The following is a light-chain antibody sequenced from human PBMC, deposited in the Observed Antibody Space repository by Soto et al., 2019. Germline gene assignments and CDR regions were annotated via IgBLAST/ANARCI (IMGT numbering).Light chain of an antibody. CDR1: SSNIGNNY. J-gene: IGLJ2*01. CDR3: GTWDSSLSAVV. CDR2: DNN. Sequence: QSVLTQPHSVSAAPGQKVTISCSGSSSNIGNNYVSWYQQLPRTAPKLLICDNNKRPSGIPDRFSGSKSGTSATLGITGLQTGDEADYYCGTWDSSLSAVVFGGGTKLTVL. V-gene: IGLV1-51*01.